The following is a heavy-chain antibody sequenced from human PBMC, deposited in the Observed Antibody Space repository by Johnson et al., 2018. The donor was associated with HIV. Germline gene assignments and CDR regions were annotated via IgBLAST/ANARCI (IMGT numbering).Heavy chain of an antibody. CDR2: IYSGGST. Sequence: VQLVESGGGVVQPGRSLRLSCAASGFTFSSNYMSWVRQAPGKGLEWVSVIYSGGSTYYADSVKGRFTISRDNSKNTLDLQMNSLRAEDTAVYYCARAPQTYNWNYMMAFDMWGQGTMVTVSP. CDR3: ARAPQTYNWNYMMAFDM. CDR1: GFTFSSNY. J-gene: IGHJ3*02. V-gene: IGHV3-66*01. D-gene: IGHD1-7*01.